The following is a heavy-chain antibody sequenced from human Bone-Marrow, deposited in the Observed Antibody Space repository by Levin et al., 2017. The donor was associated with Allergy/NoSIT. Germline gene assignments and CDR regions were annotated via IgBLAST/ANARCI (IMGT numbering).Heavy chain of an antibody. J-gene: IGHJ4*02. CDR3: VRDRYSSGWYVADY. CDR2: IWYDGSTT. Sequence: HPGGSLRLSCAASGFTFNSYVMHWVRQAPGKGLEWVAIIWYDGSTTYYADSVKGRFTISRDNSKNTLYLQMNSLRAEDTAVYYCVRDRYSSGWYVADYWGQGSLVTVSS. D-gene: IGHD6-19*01. CDR1: GFTFNSYV. V-gene: IGHV3-33*01.